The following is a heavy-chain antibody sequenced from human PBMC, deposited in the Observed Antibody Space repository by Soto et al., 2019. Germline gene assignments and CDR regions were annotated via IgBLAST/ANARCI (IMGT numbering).Heavy chain of an antibody. Sequence: QVQLVQSGDEVRKPGSSVKVSCKASGYIFVNYVIAWVRQAPGQGLEWMGWTSPYSGNTHYASKVQGRLTMTTDTSTSTAYMDLGSLTSDDTAVYYCAMVDNYVTPTPQDVWGQGTTVTVSS. CDR1: GYIFVNYV. CDR2: TSPYSGNT. D-gene: IGHD3-16*01. V-gene: IGHV1-18*01. CDR3: AMVDNYVTPTPQDV. J-gene: IGHJ6*02.